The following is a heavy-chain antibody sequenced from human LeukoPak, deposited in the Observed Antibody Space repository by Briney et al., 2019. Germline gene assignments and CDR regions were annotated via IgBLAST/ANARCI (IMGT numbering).Heavy chain of an antibody. V-gene: IGHV4-4*02. J-gene: IGHJ4*02. CDR3: AMITFGGVIGLDY. CDR1: GGSISSSNW. Sequence: PSGTLSLTCAVSGGSISSSNWWSWVRQPPGKGLEWIGEIYHSGSTNYNPFLKSRVTISVDKSKNQFSLKLSSVTAADTAVYYCAMITFGGVIGLDYWGQGTLVTVSS. CDR2: IYHSGST. D-gene: IGHD3-16*02.